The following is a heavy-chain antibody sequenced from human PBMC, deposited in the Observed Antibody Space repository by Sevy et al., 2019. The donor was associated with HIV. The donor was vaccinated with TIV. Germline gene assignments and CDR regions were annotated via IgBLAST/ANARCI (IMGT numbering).Heavy chain of an antibody. CDR1: GFTFSSYD. J-gene: IGHJ4*02. V-gene: IGHV3-23*01. CDR2: ISPTGGTT. D-gene: IGHD6-13*01. Sequence: GGSLRLSCVASGFTFSSYDMNWVRQAPGKGLEWVSGISPTGGTTHYAESVKGRFIISRDNSKKTLFLQMNSLRAEDTALYYCAKDLEQQLGPDYWGQGTQVTVSS. CDR3: AKDLEQQLGPDY.